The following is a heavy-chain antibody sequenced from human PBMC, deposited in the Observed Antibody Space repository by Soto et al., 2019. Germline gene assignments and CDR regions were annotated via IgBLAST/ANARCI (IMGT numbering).Heavy chain of an antibody. Sequence: ASVKVSCKASGYNFTTYAVNWVRQAPGQGLEWMGRISAHNGNTNYAEKIQDRVTMTTDTSTTTAYMELRSLRSDDTAVYYCASTPEGYCSSSSCPFDYWGQGTLVTVSS. V-gene: IGHV1-18*04. CDR1: GYNFTTYA. CDR2: ISAHNGNT. J-gene: IGHJ4*02. CDR3: ASTPEGYCSSSSCPFDY. D-gene: IGHD2-2*01.